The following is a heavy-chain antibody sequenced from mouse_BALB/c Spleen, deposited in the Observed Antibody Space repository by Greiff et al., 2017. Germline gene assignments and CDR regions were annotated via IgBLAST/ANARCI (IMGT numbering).Heavy chain of an antibody. CDR3: ARTYYGSRDWYFDV. Sequence: VQGVESGAELAKPGASVKMSCKASGYTFTSYWMHWVKQRPGQGLEWIGYINPSTGYTEYNQKFKDKATLTADKSSSTAYMQLSSLTSEDSAVYYCARTYYGSRDWYFDVWGAGTTVTVSS. CDR1: GYTFTSYW. J-gene: IGHJ1*01. D-gene: IGHD1-1*01. CDR2: INPSTGYT. V-gene: IGHV1-7*01.